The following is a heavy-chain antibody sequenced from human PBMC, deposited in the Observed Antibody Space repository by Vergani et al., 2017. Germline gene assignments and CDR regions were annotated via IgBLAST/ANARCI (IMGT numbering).Heavy chain of an antibody. D-gene: IGHD2-2*01. V-gene: IGHV1-8*01. CDR3: ARARYCSSTSCSAMGYYYYMDV. J-gene: IGHJ6*03. CDR2: MNPNSGNT. CDR1: GYTFTSYD. Sequence: QVQLVQSGAEVKKPGASVKVSCKASGYTFTSYDINWVRQATGQGLEWMGRMNPNSGNTGYAQKFQGRVTMTRNTSISTAYMELSSLRSEDTAVYYCARARYCSSTSCSAMGYYYYMDVWGKGTTVTVSS.